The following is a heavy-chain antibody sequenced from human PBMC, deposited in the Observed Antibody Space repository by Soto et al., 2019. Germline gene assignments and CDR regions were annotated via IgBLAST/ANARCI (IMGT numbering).Heavy chain of an antibody. Sequence: PSETLSLTCTVSGGSISSYYWSWIRQPPGKGLEWIGYIYYSGSTNYNPSLKSRVTISVDTSKNQFSLKLSSVTAADTAVYYCTRPQITIFGEGVLQSIYYYYGMDVWGQGTTVTVSS. V-gene: IGHV4-59*08. CDR3: TRPQITIFGEGVLQSIYYYYGMDV. J-gene: IGHJ6*02. CDR1: GGSISSYY. D-gene: IGHD3-3*01. CDR2: IYYSGST.